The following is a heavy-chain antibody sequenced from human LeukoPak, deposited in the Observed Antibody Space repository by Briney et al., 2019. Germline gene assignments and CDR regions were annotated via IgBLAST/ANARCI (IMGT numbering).Heavy chain of an antibody. V-gene: IGHV4-34*01. J-gene: IGHJ4*02. CDR2: INHIGGT. CDR3: ARHVPGGYYYGSGSQHFDY. Sequence: PSETLSLTCAVYGGSFSGFYWGWIRQPPEKGLEWIGEINHIGGTNYNPSLKSRVTMSVDTSKNQFSPKLSSVTAADTAVYYCARHVPGGYYYGSGSQHFDYWGQGTLVTVSS. CDR1: GGSFSGFY. D-gene: IGHD3-10*01.